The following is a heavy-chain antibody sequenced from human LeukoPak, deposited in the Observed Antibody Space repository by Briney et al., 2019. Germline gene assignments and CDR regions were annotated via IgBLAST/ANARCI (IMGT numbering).Heavy chain of an antibody. CDR1: GGSISSSSYY. Sequence: SETLSLTCTVSGGSISSSSYYWGWIRQPPGKGLEWIGSIYYSGSTYYNPSLKSRVTISVDTSKNQFSLKLSSVTAADTAVYYCTCDGIAAPGPWGQGTLVTVSS. V-gene: IGHV4-39*01. CDR2: IYYSGST. J-gene: IGHJ5*02. D-gene: IGHD6-13*01. CDR3: TCDGIAAPGP.